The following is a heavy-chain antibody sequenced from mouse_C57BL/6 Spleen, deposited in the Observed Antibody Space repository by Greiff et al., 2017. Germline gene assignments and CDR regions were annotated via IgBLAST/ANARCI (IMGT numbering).Heavy chain of an antibody. D-gene: IGHD2-4*01. CDR3: ARTYYDSIYAMDY. CDR1: GFSLTSYA. J-gene: IGHJ4*01. Sequence: VKVVESGPGLVAPSQSLSITCNVSGFSLTSYAISWVRQPPGKGLEWLGVIWTGGGTNYNSALKSRLSISKDNSKSQVFLRMNSLQTDDKARYYCARTYYDSIYAMDYWGQGTSVTVSS. CDR2: IWTGGGT. V-gene: IGHV2-9-1*01.